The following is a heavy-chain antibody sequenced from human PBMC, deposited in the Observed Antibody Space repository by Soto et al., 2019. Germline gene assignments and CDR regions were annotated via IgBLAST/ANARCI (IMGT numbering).Heavy chain of an antibody. Sequence: ASVKVSCKASGYTFASYYMHWVRQAPGQGLEWMGIINPSGGSTSYAQKFQGRVTMTRDTSTSTVYMELSSLRSEDTAVYYCARLLESGLGMDVWGQGTTVTVSS. J-gene: IGHJ6*02. D-gene: IGHD3-3*01. V-gene: IGHV1-46*01. CDR2: INPSGGST. CDR1: GYTFASYY. CDR3: ARLLESGLGMDV.